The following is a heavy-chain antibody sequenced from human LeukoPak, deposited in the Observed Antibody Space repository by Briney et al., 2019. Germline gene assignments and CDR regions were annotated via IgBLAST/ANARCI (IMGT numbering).Heavy chain of an antibody. CDR1: GFTFSSYG. CDR3: AKDQGYSGMDGMDV. V-gene: IGHV3-30*18. CDR2: ISYDGSNK. J-gene: IGHJ6*02. D-gene: IGHD2-15*01. Sequence: PGRSLRLSCAASGFTFSSYGMHWVRQAPGKGLEWVAVISYDGSNKYYADSVKGRFTISRDNSKNTLYLQMNSLRAEDTAVYYCAKDQGYSGMDGMDVWGQGTTVTVSS.